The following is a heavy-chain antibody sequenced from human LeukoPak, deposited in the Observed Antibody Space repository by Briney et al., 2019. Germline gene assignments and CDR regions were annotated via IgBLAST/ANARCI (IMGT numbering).Heavy chain of an antibody. Sequence: ASVRVSCKASGYRFDDYAVSWVRQVSGQGLEWMGWMNPNSGNTGYAQKFQGRVTITRNTSISTAYMELSSLRSEDTAVYYCVRGLMIVGSSDAFDIWGQGTMVTVSS. J-gene: IGHJ3*02. D-gene: IGHD1-26*01. CDR1: GYRFDDYA. CDR2: MNPNSGNT. CDR3: VRGLMIVGSSDAFDI. V-gene: IGHV1-8*01.